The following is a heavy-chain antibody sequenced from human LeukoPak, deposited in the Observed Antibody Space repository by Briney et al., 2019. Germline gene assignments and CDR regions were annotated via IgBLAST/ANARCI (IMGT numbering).Heavy chain of an antibody. V-gene: IGHV4-30-4*01. Sequence: PSQTLSLTCTVSGGSISSGDYYWSWIHQPPGKGLEWIGYIYYSGSTYYNPSLKSRVTISVDTSKNQFSLKLSSVTAADTAVYYCARGQRITNWFDPWGQGTLVTVSS. J-gene: IGHJ5*02. CDR3: ARGQRITNWFDP. CDR1: GGSISSGDYY. CDR2: IYYSGST. D-gene: IGHD5-24*01.